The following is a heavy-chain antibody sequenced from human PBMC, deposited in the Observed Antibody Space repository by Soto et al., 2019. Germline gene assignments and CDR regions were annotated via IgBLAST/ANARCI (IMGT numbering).Heavy chain of an antibody. D-gene: IGHD5-18*01. J-gene: IGHJ4*02. Sequence: EVQLVETGGGLIQPGGSLRLSCAVSGLTVSSNYMSWVRQAPGKGLEWVSIIYSAGRTYYADSVKGRFTISRDNSKNTVYLQMNSLRADDTAVYYCARVFTDTAKVFDYWGQGTLVTVSS. CDR2: IYSAGRT. CDR1: GLTVSSNY. CDR3: ARVFTDTAKVFDY. V-gene: IGHV3-53*02.